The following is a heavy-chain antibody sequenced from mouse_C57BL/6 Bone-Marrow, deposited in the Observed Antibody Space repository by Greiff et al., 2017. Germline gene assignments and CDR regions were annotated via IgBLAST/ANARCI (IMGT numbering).Heavy chain of an antibody. J-gene: IGHJ1*03. CDR3: AREELRRGYWYFDV. CDR2: ISDGGSYT. Sequence: EVQRVESGGGLVKPGGSLKLSCAASGFTFSSYAMSWVRQTPEKRLEWVATISDGGSYTYYPDNVKGRFTISRDNAKNNLYLQMSHLKSEDTAMYYCAREELRRGYWYFDVWGTGTTVTVSS. V-gene: IGHV5-4*01. CDR1: GFTFSSYA.